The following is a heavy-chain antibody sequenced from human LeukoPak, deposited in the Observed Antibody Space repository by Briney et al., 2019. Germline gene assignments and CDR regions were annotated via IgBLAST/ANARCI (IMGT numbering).Heavy chain of an antibody. CDR3: ARDALTYYDILTGQGSWYGMDV. CDR2: INTNTGNP. V-gene: IGHV7-4-1*02. Sequence: ASVKVSCKASGGTFTSYAMNWVRQAPGQGLEWMGWINTNTGNPTYAQGFTGRFVFSLDTSVSTAYLQISSLKAEDTAVYYCARDALTYYDILTGQGSWYGMDVWGQGTTVTVSS. D-gene: IGHD3-9*01. CDR1: GGTFTSYA. J-gene: IGHJ6*02.